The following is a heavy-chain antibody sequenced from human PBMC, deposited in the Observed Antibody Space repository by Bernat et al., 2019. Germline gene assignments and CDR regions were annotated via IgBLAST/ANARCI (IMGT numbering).Heavy chain of an antibody. D-gene: IGHD2-15*01. V-gene: IGHV4-31*03. Sequence: QVQLQESGPGLVKPSQTLSLTCTVSGGSISSGGYYWSWIRQHPGKGLEWIGYIYYSGSTYYNPSLKSRVTISVDTSKNQFSLKLSSVTAADTAVYYCARQGGYCSGGTCDPYWYFDLWGRGTLVTVSS. CDR1: GGSISSGGYY. CDR3: ARQGGYCSGGTCDPYWYFDL. CDR2: IYYSGST. J-gene: IGHJ2*01.